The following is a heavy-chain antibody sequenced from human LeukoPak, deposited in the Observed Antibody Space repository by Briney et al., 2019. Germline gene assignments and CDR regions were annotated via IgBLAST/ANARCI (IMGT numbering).Heavy chain of an antibody. CDR1: GYTFTSYY. D-gene: IGHD1/OR15-1a*01. CDR2: INPSGGST. J-gene: IGHJ6*03. Sequence: ASVKVSCKASGYTFTSYYMHWVRQAPGQGLEWMGIINPSGGSTSYAQKFQGRVTMTRDTSTSTVYMELSSLRSEDTAVYYCARNKAVPHARVPYYYYMDVWGKGTTVTVPS. V-gene: IGHV1-46*01. CDR3: ARNKAVPHARVPYYYYMDV.